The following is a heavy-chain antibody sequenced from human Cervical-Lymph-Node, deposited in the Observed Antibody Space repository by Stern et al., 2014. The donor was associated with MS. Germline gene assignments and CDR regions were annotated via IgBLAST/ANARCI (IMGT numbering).Heavy chain of an antibody. J-gene: IGHJ4*02. D-gene: IGHD6-25*01. CDR3: ARDSSGRDDF. Sequence: VQLVESGGGLVQPGGSLRLSCAASGFTFSSYWLHWFRQAPGKGLVWVSRIDTDGGTQNYSGPVKGRYTISRDNAENTLYLQMNSLRAEDTAVYYCARDSSGRDDFWGQGTLVTVSS. V-gene: IGHV3-74*01. CDR2: IDTDGGTQ. CDR1: GFTFSSYW.